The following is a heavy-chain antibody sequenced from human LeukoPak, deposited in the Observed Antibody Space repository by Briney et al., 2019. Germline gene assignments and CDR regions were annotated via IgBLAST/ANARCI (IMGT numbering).Heavy chain of an antibody. J-gene: IGHJ3*02. CDR1: GYTFTSYA. Sequence: RASVKVSCKASGYTFTSYAMNWVRQAPGQGLEWMGWINTNTGNPTYAQGFTGRFVFSLDTSVSTAYLQISSLKAEDTAVYYCARARSGWPHDAFDIWGQGTMVTVSS. CDR3: ARARSGWPHDAFDI. V-gene: IGHV7-4-1*02. CDR2: INTNTGNP. D-gene: IGHD6-19*01.